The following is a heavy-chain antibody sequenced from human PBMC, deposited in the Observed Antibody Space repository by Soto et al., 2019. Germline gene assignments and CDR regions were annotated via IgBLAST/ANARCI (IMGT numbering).Heavy chain of an antibody. CDR3: ARDIEFVDIVSKMVHHYSFSTLDV. CDR1: GFTFSRYG. CDR2: IWSDGSNK. J-gene: IGHJ6*02. Sequence: QVQVVESGGGVVQAGRSLRLSCEASGFTFSRYGMHWVRQAPGKGLACVASIWSDGSNKNYGDSVKGRFTVSRDDLKNTIYLQMKSLRGEDTAVDYCARDIEFVDIVSKMVHHYSFSTLDVWGQVTTVTVSS. D-gene: IGHD5-12*01. V-gene: IGHV3-33*01.